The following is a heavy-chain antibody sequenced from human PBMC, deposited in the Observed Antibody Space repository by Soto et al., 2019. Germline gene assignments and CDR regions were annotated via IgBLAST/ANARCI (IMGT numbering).Heavy chain of an antibody. Sequence: EVQLVESGGDLVQPGGSLRLSCAASGFTFSDHYMDWVRQAPGKGLEWVGRSRNKAHSYSTEYAASVKGRFTISRDDSENSLYLQMNSLKTEDTAVYYCARVVVYAYQSWGQGTMVTVAS. CDR3: ARVVVYAYQS. CDR2: SRNKAHSYST. J-gene: IGHJ3*02. D-gene: IGHD2-15*01. V-gene: IGHV3-72*01. CDR1: GFTFSDHY.